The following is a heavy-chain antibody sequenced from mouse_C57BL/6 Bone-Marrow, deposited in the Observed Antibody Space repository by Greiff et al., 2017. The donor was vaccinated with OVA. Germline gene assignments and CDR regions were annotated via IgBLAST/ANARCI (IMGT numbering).Heavy chain of an antibody. D-gene: IGHD2-1*01. J-gene: IGHJ2*01. CDR1: GYTFTDYY. Sequence: EVQLQESGPVLVKPGASVKMPCKASGYTFTDYYMNWVKQSHGKSLEWIGVINPYNGGTSYNQKFKGKATLTVDTSSRTAYIELNSLTSEDSAVYYWARSRDYGNSFDYWGQGTTLTVSS. CDR2: INPYNGGT. V-gene: IGHV1-19*01. CDR3: ARSRDYGNSFDY.